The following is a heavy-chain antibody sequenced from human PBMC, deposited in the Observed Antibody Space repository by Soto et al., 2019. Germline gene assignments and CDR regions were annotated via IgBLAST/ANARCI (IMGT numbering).Heavy chain of an antibody. V-gene: IGHV4-4*02. Sequence: SETLSLTCAVSSGSISSSNWWSWVRQPPGKGLEWIGEIYHSGSTNYNPSLKSRVTISVDKSKNQFSLKLSSVTAADTAVYYCASQGPVAAAGTNWFDPWGQGTLVTVSS. J-gene: IGHJ5*02. CDR1: SGSISSSNW. CDR3: ASQGPVAAAGTNWFDP. D-gene: IGHD6-13*01. CDR2: IYHSGST.